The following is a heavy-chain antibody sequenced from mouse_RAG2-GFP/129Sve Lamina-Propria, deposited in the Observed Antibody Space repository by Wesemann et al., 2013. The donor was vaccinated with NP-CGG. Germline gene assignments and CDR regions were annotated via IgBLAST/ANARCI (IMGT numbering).Heavy chain of an antibody. CDR3: TTPYYGNYE. CDR1: GFNIKDDY. D-gene: IGHD2-10*01. CDR2: IDPENGDT. J-gene: IGHJ3*01. V-gene: IGHV14-4*01. Sequence: EVQLQQSGAELVRPGASVKLSCTASGFNIKDDYMHWVKQRPEQGLEWIGWIDPENGDTEYASKFQGKATITADTSSNTAYLQLSSLTSEDTAVYYCTTPYYGNYEGGQGDSGHCLC.